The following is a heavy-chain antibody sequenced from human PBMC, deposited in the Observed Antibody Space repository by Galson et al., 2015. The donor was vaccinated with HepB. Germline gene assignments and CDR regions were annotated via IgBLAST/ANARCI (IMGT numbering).Heavy chain of an antibody. CDR1: GFTFSSYG. J-gene: IGHJ3*02. V-gene: IGHV3-48*04. CDR2: ISSSNSTI. D-gene: IGHD3-16*01. CDR3: ARILTGNLYDAFDI. Sequence: SLRLSCAASGFTFSSYGMSWVRQAPGKGLEWVSYISSSNSTIYYADSVKGRFTISRDNAKNSLYLQMNSLRAEDTAVYYCARILTGNLYDAFDIWGQGTMVTVSS.